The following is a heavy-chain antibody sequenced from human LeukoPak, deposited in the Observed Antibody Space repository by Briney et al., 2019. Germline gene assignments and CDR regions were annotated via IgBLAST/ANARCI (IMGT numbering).Heavy chain of an antibody. CDR1: GGSISSYY. CDR2: IYYSGST. D-gene: IGHD6-19*01. J-gene: IGHJ4*02. CDR3: ARAPNLLAGFDY. V-gene: IGHV4-59*01. Sequence: PSETLSLTCTVSGGSISSYYWSWTRQPPGKGLEWIGYIYYSGSTNYHPSLKSRVTISVDTSKNQYSLKLSSVTAADTAVYYCARAPNLLAGFDYWGQGTLVTVSS.